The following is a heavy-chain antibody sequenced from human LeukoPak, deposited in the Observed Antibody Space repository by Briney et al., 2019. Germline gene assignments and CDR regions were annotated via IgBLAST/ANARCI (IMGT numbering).Heavy chain of an antibody. V-gene: IGHV4-34*01. J-gene: IGHJ4*02. CDR1: GGSFSGYF. D-gene: IGHD2-15*01. Sequence: KPSETLSLTCAVYGGSFSGYFWSWIRQPPGKGLEWIGEINHSGSTNYNPSLKSRVTISVDTSKNQFSLKLSSVTAADTAVYYCAVMVVAATPTTFDYWGQGTLVTVSS. CDR2: INHSGST. CDR3: AVMVVAATPTTFDY.